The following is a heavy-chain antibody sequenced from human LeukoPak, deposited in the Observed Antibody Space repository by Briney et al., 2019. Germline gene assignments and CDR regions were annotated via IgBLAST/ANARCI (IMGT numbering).Heavy chain of an antibody. D-gene: IGHD6-13*01. CDR3: ARDSLYSSGWSSGGPFGN. Sequence: GGSLRLSCAASGFTFSSYGMHWVRQAPGKGLEWVAFIRYDGSNKYYADSVKGRFTISRDNAKNSLYLQMNSLRAEDTAVYYFARDSLYSSGWSSGGPFGNWGQETRVTVSS. CDR1: GFTFSSYG. J-gene: IGHJ4*02. V-gene: IGHV3-30*02. CDR2: IRYDGSNK.